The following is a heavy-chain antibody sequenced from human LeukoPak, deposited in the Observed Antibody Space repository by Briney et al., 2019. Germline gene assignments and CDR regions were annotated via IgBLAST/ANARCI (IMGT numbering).Heavy chain of an antibody. J-gene: IGHJ6*02. V-gene: IGHV3-9*01. CDR3: AKALYGMDV. CDR2: ISWNSGSI. Sequence: GGSLRLSCAASGFTFDDYAMHWVRQAPGKGLEWVSGISWNSGSIGYADSVKGRFTISRDNAKNSLYLQMNSLRAEDTALYYCAKALYGMDVWGQGTTVTVSS. CDR1: GFTFDDYA.